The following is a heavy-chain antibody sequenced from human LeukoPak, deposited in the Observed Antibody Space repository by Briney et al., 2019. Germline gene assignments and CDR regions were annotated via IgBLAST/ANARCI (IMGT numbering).Heavy chain of an antibody. J-gene: IGHJ6*03. CDR3: ARQVSDYYFHYIDV. CDR2: IYYSETT. CDR1: GGSISSSGYY. D-gene: IGHD5/OR15-5a*01. Sequence: SETLSLTCTVSGGSISSSGYYWVWVRQPPGKGLEWIGSIYYSETTYYNASLRRRATISLDTSKTQFSLNLRSLTPPDTAVYYSARQVSDYYFHYIDVWAGGTAVTVSS. V-gene: IGHV4-39*01.